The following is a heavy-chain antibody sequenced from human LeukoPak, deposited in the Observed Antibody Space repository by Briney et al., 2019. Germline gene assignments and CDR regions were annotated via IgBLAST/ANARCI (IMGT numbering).Heavy chain of an antibody. Sequence: SGGSLRLSCAASGFTFSSYGMHWVRQAPGKGLEWMAIIWYDGSNKYYTDSVKGRFTISRDNSKNTLYLQMNSLRDEDTAAYYCAISGGIAARVPYWGQGTLVTVSS. V-gene: IGHV3-33*01. CDR1: GFTFSSYG. J-gene: IGHJ4*02. CDR3: AISGGIAARVPY. CDR2: IWYDGSNK. D-gene: IGHD6-6*01.